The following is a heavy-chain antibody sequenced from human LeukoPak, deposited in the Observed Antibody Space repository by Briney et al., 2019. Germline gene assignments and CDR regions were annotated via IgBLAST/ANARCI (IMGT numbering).Heavy chain of an antibody. CDR2: IYYSGST. V-gene: IGHV4-59*08. CDR1: GGSISSYY. Sequence: SETLSLTCTVSGGSISSYYWSWIRQPPGKGLEWIGYIYYSGSTNYNPSPKSRVTISVDTSKNQFSLKLSSVTAADTAVYYCASSYSSGWYDAFDIWGQGTMVTVSS. CDR3: ASSYSSGWYDAFDI. D-gene: IGHD6-19*01. J-gene: IGHJ3*02.